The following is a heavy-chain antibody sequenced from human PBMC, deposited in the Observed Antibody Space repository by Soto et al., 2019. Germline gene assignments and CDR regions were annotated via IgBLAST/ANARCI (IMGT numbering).Heavy chain of an antibody. V-gene: IGHV3-15*01. CDR3: TTDLRLWFGQLFKY. J-gene: IGHJ4*02. CDR2: IKSRTDGGTT. CDR1: GFTFTNAW. Sequence: PGGSLRLSCAASGFTFTNAWMSWVRQAPGKGLEWVGHIKSRTDGGTTAYPTPVNGRFTISRDDSKNTLYLQMNSLKSEDTAVYYCTTDLRLWFGQLFKYWGRGTLVTVSS. D-gene: IGHD3-10*01.